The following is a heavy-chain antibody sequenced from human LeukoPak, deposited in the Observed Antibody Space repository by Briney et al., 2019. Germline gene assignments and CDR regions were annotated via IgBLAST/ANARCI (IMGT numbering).Heavy chain of an antibody. J-gene: IGHJ4*02. D-gene: IGHD1-20*01. CDR2: IYYSGST. CDR1: GGSISSSSYY. CDR3: ARHEYNWNYIDY. Sequence: SETLSLTCTVSGGSISSSSYYWGWIRQPPGKGLEWIGSIYYSGSTYYNPSLKSRVTISVDTSKNQFSLKVSSVTAADTAVYYCARHEYNWNYIDYWGQGTLVTVSS. V-gene: IGHV4-39*01.